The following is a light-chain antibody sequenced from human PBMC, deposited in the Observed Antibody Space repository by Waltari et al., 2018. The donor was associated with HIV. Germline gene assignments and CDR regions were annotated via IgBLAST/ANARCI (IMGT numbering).Light chain of an antibody. CDR1: SVDITGFRP. CDR2: DVS. CDR3: SSYTSYARLV. Sequence: QTALTQPASVSGSPGQSITISCTGPSVDITGFRPVSWFQHHPGQAPKLIMFDVSVRPSGVSNRFSGSKSGITASLTISGLQTEDEADYYCSSYTSYARLVFGTGTRVTV. V-gene: IGLV2-14*01. J-gene: IGLJ1*01.